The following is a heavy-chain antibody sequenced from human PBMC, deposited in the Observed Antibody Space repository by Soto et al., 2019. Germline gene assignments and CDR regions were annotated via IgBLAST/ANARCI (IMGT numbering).Heavy chain of an antibody. CDR1: GYTFIDYD. Sequence: QVQLVQSGAEVKKPGASVKVSCKPSGYTFIDYDINWVRQATGQGLEWMGWMNSQTGNTGYAQKFQGRVTMTRDTTTSTAYMELSSLGSDDTAVYYCDRGGGAESYRADYAYWGEGTLVTVSS. D-gene: IGHD3-16*01. CDR3: DRGGGAESYRADYAY. V-gene: IGHV1-8*02. J-gene: IGHJ4*02. CDR2: MNSQTGNT.